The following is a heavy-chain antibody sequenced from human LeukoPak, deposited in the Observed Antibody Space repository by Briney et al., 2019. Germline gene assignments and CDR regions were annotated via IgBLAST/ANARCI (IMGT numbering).Heavy chain of an antibody. CDR1: VYTFTSYD. CDR3: ARGIRSVLPVVRYYFDY. V-gene: IGHV1-8*01. J-gene: IGHJ4*02. CDR2: MNPNSGNT. Sequence: GASVKVSCKASVYTFTSYDINWVRQATGQGLEWMGWMNPNSGNTGYAQKFQGTVTMTRNTSISKAYMELSSLRSEDTAVYYCARGIRSVLPVVRYYFDYWGQGTLVTVSS. D-gene: IGHD2-15*01.